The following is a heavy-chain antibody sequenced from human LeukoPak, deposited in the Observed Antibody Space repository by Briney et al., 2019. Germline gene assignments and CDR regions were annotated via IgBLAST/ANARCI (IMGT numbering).Heavy chain of an antibody. J-gene: IGHJ3*02. V-gene: IGHV3-30-3*01. Sequence: GGSLRLSCAASGFTFSSYAMHWVRQAPGKGLEWVAVISYDGSNKYYADSVKGRFTIYRDNSKNTLYLQMNSQRAEDTAVYYCARGPVVAAAIYSDAFDIWGQGTMVTVSS. CDR3: ARGPVVAAAIYSDAFDI. CDR1: GFTFSSYA. D-gene: IGHD2-2*02. CDR2: ISYDGSNK.